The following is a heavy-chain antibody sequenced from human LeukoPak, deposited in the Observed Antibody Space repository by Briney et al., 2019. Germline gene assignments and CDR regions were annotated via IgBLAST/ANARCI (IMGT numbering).Heavy chain of an antibody. V-gene: IGHV4-39*01. CDR1: GGSISSSSYY. CDR3: ARRDYGYYFDY. J-gene: IGHJ4*02. CDR2: IYYSGST. D-gene: IGHD3-16*01. Sequence: SETMSLTCTVSGGSISSSSYYWGWIRQPPGKGLEWFGSIYYSGSTYYSPSLKSRVTISVDTSKNQFSLKLSSVTAADTAVYYCARRDYGYYFDYWGQGTLVTVSS.